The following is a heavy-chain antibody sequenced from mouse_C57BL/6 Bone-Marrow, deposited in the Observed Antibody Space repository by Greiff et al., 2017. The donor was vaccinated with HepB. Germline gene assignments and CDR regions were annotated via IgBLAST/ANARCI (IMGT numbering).Heavy chain of an antibody. CDR1: GFSFNTYA. J-gene: IGHJ3*01. V-gene: IGHV10-1*01. CDR2: IRSKSNNYAT. Sequence: EVQLVESGGGLVQPKGSLKLSCAASGFSFNTYAMNWVRQAPGKGLEWVARIRSKSNNYATYYADSVKDRFTISRDDSESMLYLQMNNLKTEDTAMYYCVRHEGSGYDVWFAYWGQGTLVTVSA. D-gene: IGHD2-2*01. CDR3: VRHEGSGYDVWFAY.